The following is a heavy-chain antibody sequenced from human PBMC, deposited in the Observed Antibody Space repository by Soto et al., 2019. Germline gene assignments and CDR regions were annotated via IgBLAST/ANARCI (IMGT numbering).Heavy chain of an antibody. V-gene: IGHV3-30-3*01. CDR1: GFSFSKYA. CDR3: AAHGSGTSFYFDY. D-gene: IGHD3-10*01. Sequence: QVQLVESGGGVVQPGRSLRLSCAASGFSFSKYAMHWVRQAPAKGLEWVAVITYDGSDKFYAASVKGRFTISRDNSKNTLYLQMNSLRAEDTAVYYCAAHGSGTSFYFDYWGQGTLVTVSS. J-gene: IGHJ4*02. CDR2: ITYDGSDK.